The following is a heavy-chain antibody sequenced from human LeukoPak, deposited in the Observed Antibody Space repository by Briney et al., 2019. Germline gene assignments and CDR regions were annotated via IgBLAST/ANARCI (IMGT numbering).Heavy chain of an antibody. V-gene: IGHV3-33*01. Sequence: GGSLRLSCAASGFTFSSYGMHWVRQAPGKGLEWVAVIWYDGSNKYYADSVKGRLTISRDNSKNTLYLQMNSLRAEDTAIYYCVRDNLENQWLERSYWGQGTLVTVSS. CDR2: IWYDGSNK. CDR3: VRDNLENQWLERSY. CDR1: GFTFSSYG. D-gene: IGHD6-19*01. J-gene: IGHJ4*02.